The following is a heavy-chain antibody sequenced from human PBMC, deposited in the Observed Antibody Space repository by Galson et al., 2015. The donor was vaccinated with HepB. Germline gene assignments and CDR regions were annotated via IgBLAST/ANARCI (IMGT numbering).Heavy chain of an antibody. CDR2: TYYRSKWYN. CDR1: GDSVSSISAT. V-gene: IGHV6-1*01. Sequence: CAISGDSVSSISATWNWIRQSPSRGLEWLGRTYYRSKWYNDYAVSVKSRITINPDTSKNQFSLQLNSVTPEDTAVYYCARVVAAFGRDDAFDIWGQGTMVTVSS. CDR3: ARVVAAFGRDDAFDI. J-gene: IGHJ3*02. D-gene: IGHD2-15*01.